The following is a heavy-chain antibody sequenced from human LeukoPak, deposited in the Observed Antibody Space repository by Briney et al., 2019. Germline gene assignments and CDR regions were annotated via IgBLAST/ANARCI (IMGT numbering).Heavy chain of an antibody. CDR3: AGYDILTGYYGPYGMDV. V-gene: IGHV4-4*07. Sequence: SETLSLTCTVSGGSISSYYWSWIRQPAGKGLEWIGRIYTSGSTNYNPSLKSRVTMSVDTSKNQSSLKLSSVTAADTAVYYCAGYDILTGYYGPYGMDVWGQGTTVTVSS. CDR2: IYTSGST. J-gene: IGHJ6*02. CDR1: GGSISSYY. D-gene: IGHD3-9*01.